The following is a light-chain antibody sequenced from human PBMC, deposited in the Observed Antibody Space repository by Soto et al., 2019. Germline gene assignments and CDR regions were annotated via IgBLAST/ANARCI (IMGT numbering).Light chain of an antibody. CDR2: AAS. J-gene: IGKJ5*01. CDR3: QQSYSTPWSS. Sequence: DIQMTQSPSSLSASVGDRVTITCRASQSISSYLNWYQQKPGKAPKLLIYAASSLQSGVPSRFSSSGSGTDFTLTISSLQPEDFATYYCQQSYSTPWSSFGQGTRLEIK. CDR1: QSISSY. V-gene: IGKV1-39*01.